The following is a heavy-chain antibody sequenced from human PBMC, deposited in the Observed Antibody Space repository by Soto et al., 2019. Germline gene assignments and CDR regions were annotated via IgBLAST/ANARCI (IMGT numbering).Heavy chain of an antibody. CDR2: INPSGGST. D-gene: IGHD6-19*01. CDR1: GYTFTSYY. J-gene: IGHJ4*02. Sequence: QVQLVQSGAEVKKPGASVKVSCKASGYTFTSYYMHWVRQAPGQGLEWMGIINPSGGSTSYAQKFQGSVTXTXDXXTSTVYMELSSLRSEDTAVYYCARGIAVAGTIFDYWGQGTLVTVSS. CDR3: ARGIAVAGTIFDY. V-gene: IGHV1-46*03.